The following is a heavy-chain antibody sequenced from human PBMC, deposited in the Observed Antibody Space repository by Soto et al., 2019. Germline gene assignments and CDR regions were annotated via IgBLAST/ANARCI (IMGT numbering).Heavy chain of an antibody. CDR3: AREGGRHCSPTRCYNAFDI. V-gene: IGHV3-48*02. CDR1: GFSFSAFS. CDR2: ISSTSSTI. J-gene: IGHJ3*02. D-gene: IGHD2-2*02. Sequence: LRLSCASSGFSFSAFSMNWVRQAPGKGLEWVSYISSTSSTIYYGDSVKGRFTISRDNAKNSLYLQMNSLRDEDTAVYYCAREGGRHCSPTRCYNAFDIWGQGTMVTVSS.